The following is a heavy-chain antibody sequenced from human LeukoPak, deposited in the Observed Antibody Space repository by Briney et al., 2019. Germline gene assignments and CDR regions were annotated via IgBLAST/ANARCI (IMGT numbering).Heavy chain of an antibody. V-gene: IGHV1-2*02. J-gene: IGHJ4*02. CDR3: ARVPYEAVVPAANM. D-gene: IGHD2-2*01. CDR1: GYTFTGYY. CDR2: INPNSGGT. Sequence: ASVTVSFKASGYTFTGYYMHWVRQAPGQGLEWMGWINPNSGGTNYAQKFQGRVTMTRDTSISTAYMELSRLRSDDTAVYYCARVPYEAVVPAANMWGQGTLVTVSS.